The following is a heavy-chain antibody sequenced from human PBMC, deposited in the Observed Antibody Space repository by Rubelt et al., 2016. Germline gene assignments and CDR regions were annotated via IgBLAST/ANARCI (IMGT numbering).Heavy chain of an antibody. J-gene: IGHJ6*03. Sequence: GGGVVQPGRSLRLSCAASGFSFRNFGMHWVRQAPGKGLDWVAVIWYDGSNKYYADSVRGRFTISRDNSKNTLDLQMNSLRHDDTAVYYCARALGGPPHFYYYYYMDLWGKGTTVTVSS. V-gene: IGHV3-33*01. CDR3: ARALGGPPHFYYYYYMDL. D-gene: IGHD2-15*01. CDR1: GFSFRNFG. CDR2: IWYDGSNK.